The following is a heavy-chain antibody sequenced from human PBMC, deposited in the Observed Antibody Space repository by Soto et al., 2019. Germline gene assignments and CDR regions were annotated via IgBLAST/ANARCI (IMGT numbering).Heavy chain of an antibody. D-gene: IGHD2-15*01. V-gene: IGHV1-69*06. CDR2: IIPIFGTA. CDR1: GGTFSGYA. Sequence: SVKVSCKASGGTFSGYAISWVRQAPGQGLEWMGGIIPIFGTANYAQKFQGRVTITADKSTSTAYMELNSLRSEDTAVYYCARDRTIVVVVAANGPTASYGMDVWGQGTTVSVSS. J-gene: IGHJ6*02. CDR3: ARDRTIVVVVAANGPTASYGMDV.